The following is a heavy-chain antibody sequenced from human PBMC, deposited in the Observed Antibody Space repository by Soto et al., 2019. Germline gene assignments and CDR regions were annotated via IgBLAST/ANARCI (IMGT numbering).Heavy chain of an antibody. J-gene: IGHJ5*02. CDR2: IIPIFGTA. CDR3: ARFRLPALGKGYNWFDP. CDR1: GGTFSSYT. D-gene: IGHD6-25*01. Sequence: GASVKVSCKASGGTFSSYTISWVRQAPGQGLEWMGGIIPIFGTANYAQKFQGRVTITADESTSTAYMELSSLRSEDTAVYYCARFRLPALGKGYNWFDPWGQGTLVTVSS. V-gene: IGHV1-69*13.